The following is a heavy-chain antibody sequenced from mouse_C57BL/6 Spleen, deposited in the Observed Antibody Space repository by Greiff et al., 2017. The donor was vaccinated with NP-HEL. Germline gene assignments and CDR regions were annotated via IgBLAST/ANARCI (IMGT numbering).Heavy chain of an antibody. CDR2: ISYDGSN. J-gene: IGHJ4*01. V-gene: IGHV3-6*01. Sequence: ESGPGLVKPSQSLSLTCSVTGYSITSGYYWNWIRQFPGNKLEWMGYISYDGSNNYNPSLKNRISITRDTSKNQFFLKLNSVTTEDTATYYCARGWASYAMDYWGQGTSVTVSS. D-gene: IGHD3-1*01. CDR1: GYSITSGYY. CDR3: ARGWASYAMDY.